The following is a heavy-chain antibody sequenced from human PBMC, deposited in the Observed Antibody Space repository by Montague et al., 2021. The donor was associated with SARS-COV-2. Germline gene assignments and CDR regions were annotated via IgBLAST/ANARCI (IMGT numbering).Heavy chain of an antibody. CDR3: ARLGDGVVPSPILGVGPYYSYYYMDV. Sequence: SETLSLTCAVHGGSFSTYSWNWIRQPPGKGLEWIGEIHYGGSTNYNPSLKSRVTISADTSKNQFSLKLTSVAAADTAVYYCARLGDGVVPSPILGVGPYYSYYYMDVWGQGTTVTVSS. D-gene: IGHD3-10*01. V-gene: IGHV4-34*01. CDR1: GGSFSTYS. CDR2: IHYGGST. J-gene: IGHJ6*03.